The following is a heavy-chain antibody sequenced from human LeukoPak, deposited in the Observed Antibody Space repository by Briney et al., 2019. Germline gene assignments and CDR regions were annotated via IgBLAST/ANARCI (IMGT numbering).Heavy chain of an antibody. CDR1: GYSFTSYW. D-gene: IGHD3-22*01. J-gene: IGHJ4*02. Sequence: GESLKISCKGSGYSFTSYWIGWVRQMPGKGLEWMGIIYPGDSDTKYSPSFQGQVTISADKSISTAYLQWSSLKASDTAMYYCARQEYYYDSSGYYPVGFDYWGQGTLVTVSS. CDR2: IYPGDSDT. CDR3: ARQEYYYDSSGYYPVGFDY. V-gene: IGHV5-51*01.